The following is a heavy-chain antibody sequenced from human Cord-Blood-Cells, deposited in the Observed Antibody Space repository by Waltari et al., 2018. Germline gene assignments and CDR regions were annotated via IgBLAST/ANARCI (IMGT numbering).Heavy chain of an antibody. D-gene: IGHD2-15*01. CDR2: RSYDGSSK. V-gene: IGHV3-30-3*01. CDR1: GFTFSSYA. J-gene: IGHJ6*02. Sequence: QVQLVESGGGVVQPGRSLRLSCAASGFTFSSYALPWVRQAPGKGLGWVVIRSYDGSSKYKADSVKGRFTISSDNSKNTLYLQMNSLRAEDTAVYYCARDQDKLLTYYGMDVWGQGTTVTVSS. CDR3: ARDQDKLLTYYGMDV.